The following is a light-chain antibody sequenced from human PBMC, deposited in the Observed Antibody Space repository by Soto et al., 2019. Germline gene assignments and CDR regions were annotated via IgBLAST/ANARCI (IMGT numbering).Light chain of an antibody. Sequence: QSALTQPASVSGSPGQSITLSCTGTSSDVGTYNYVSWYQQHPGKAPKLMISQVSNRPSGVSNRFSGSKSGNTASLTISGLQAEDEADYYSSSYTISSTYVFGTGTKVTVL. V-gene: IGLV2-14*01. J-gene: IGLJ1*01. CDR1: SSDVGTYNY. CDR3: SSYTISSTYV. CDR2: QVS.